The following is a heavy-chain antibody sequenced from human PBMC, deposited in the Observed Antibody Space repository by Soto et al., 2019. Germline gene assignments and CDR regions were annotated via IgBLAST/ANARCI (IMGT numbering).Heavy chain of an antibody. D-gene: IGHD5-12*01. V-gene: IGHV4-31*03. CDR1: GGSISSGSYY. CDR3: ARGGDGYNYSLVY. J-gene: IGHJ4*02. Sequence: SEPLSLTCTVSGGSISSGSYYWSWIRQHPGKGLEWIGYIYYSGTTYYNPSLKSRITISLDTSKNQFSLKLSSVTAADTAVYYCARGGDGYNYSLVYWGQGTLVTVSS. CDR2: IYYSGTT.